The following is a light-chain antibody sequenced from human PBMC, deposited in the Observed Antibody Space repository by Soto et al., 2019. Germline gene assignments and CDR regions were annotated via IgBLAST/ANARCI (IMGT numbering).Light chain of an antibody. V-gene: IGKV3D-20*02. CDR3: QQANRVPLS. CDR2: DAS. Sequence: SLLTQTTSTLSLSPGERATLSCRASQSVSSNYLAWYQQKPGQAPRLLIYDASNRATGIPARFSGSGSGTDFSLTISSLQPEDFAIYYCQQANRVPLSFGQGTRLEIK. J-gene: IGKJ5*01. CDR1: QSVSSNY.